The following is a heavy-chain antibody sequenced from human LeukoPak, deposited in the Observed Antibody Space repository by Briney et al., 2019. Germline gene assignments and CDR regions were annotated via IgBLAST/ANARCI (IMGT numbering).Heavy chain of an antibody. Sequence: GGSLRLSCTASGFTFGDYAMSWIRQAPGKGLEWVSSISSSSSYIYYADSVKGRFTISRDNAKNSLYLQMNSLRAEDTAVYYCTAIATGQEAFDIWGQGTMVTVSS. CDR1: GFTFGDYA. J-gene: IGHJ3*02. CDR2: ISSSSSYI. V-gene: IGHV3-21*01. D-gene: IGHD2-2*02. CDR3: TAIATGQEAFDI.